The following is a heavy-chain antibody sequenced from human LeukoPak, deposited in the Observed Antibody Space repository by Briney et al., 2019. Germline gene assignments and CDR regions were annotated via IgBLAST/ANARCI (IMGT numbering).Heavy chain of an antibody. Sequence: PSETLSLTCLVYGGSLTGYYWTWIRQPAGKGLEWIGRVATTGTNYNPSLKSRVTISVDTSKNQISLKLSSVTAADTAVYYCARGARAGYNLEPFDNWGQGTLVTVSS. D-gene: IGHD5-24*01. CDR1: GGSLTGYY. CDR3: ARGARAGYNLEPFDN. V-gene: IGHV4-59*10. J-gene: IGHJ4*02. CDR2: VATTGT.